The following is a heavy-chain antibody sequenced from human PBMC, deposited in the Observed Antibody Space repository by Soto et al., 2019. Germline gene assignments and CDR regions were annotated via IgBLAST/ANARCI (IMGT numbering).Heavy chain of an antibody. CDR1: GFTFSTYA. Sequence: GGSLRLSCAASGFTFSTYAMNWVRQAPGKRLEWVSSITGGGTDTYYADSVKGRFTISRDNTKNTLYLQMSSLRAEDTAVYYCAKGSRGHCTGVTCYPFDYWGQGTLVTVSS. J-gene: IGHJ4*02. CDR3: AKGSRGHCTGVTCYPFDY. V-gene: IGHV3-23*01. D-gene: IGHD2-8*02. CDR2: ITGGGTDT.